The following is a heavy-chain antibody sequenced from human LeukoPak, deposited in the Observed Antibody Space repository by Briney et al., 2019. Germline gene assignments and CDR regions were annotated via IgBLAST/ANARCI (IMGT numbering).Heavy chain of an antibody. CDR2: ISYDGSNK. CDR1: GFTFSSYV. CDR3: ARDLMRYSGLGII. J-gene: IGHJ3*02. D-gene: IGHD5-12*01. Sequence: GGSLRLSCAASGFTFSSYVLYWVRQAPGKGLEWVAVISYDGSNKYYADSVKGRFTISRDNSKNTLYLQMNSLRAEDTAVYYCARDLMRYSGLGIIWGQGTMVTVSS. V-gene: IGHV3-30*04.